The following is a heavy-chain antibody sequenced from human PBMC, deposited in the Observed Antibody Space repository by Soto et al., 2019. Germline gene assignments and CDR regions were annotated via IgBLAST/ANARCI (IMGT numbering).Heavy chain of an antibody. CDR1: GYSFSDFG. CDR2: VSAYTGNT. D-gene: IGHD2-2*01. Sequence: QVQLVQSGAEVKKPGASVKVSCKASGYSFSDFGISWVRQAPGQGLEWMGWVSAYTGNTIYAQKFQGRVTMTTDTSTSTAYMELRSLRSDDTAVYYCARGPESRSTAYFDYWGQGTLATVSS. J-gene: IGHJ4*02. CDR3: ARGPESRSTAYFDY. V-gene: IGHV1-18*01.